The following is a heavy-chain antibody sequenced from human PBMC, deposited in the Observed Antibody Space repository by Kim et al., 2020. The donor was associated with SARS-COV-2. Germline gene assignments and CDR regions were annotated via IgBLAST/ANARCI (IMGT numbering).Heavy chain of an antibody. V-gene: IGHV4-59*13. J-gene: IGHJ4*02. CDR1: GGSISCYY. CDR2: IYYSGST. CDR3: ARGRKISEMATIHFDY. D-gene: IGHD5-12*01. Sequence: SETLSLTCTVSGGSISCYYWSWIRQPPGKGLEWIGYIYYSGSTNYNPSLKSRVTISVDTSKNQFSLKLSSVTAADTAVYYCARGRKISEMATIHFDYWGQGTLVTVSS.